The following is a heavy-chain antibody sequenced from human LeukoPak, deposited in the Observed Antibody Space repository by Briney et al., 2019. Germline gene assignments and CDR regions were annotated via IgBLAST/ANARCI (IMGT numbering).Heavy chain of an antibody. Sequence: GGSLRLSCAASGFTFSSYSMNWVRQAPGKGLEWVSYISSSSSTIYYADSVKGRFTISRDNAKNSLYLQMNSLRAEDTAVYYCARDYRIRSYDSSGYYYPWGQGTLVTVSS. CDR2: ISSSSSTI. J-gene: IGHJ5*02. V-gene: IGHV3-48*04. CDR1: GFTFSSYS. CDR3: ARDYRIRSYDSSGYYYP. D-gene: IGHD3-22*01.